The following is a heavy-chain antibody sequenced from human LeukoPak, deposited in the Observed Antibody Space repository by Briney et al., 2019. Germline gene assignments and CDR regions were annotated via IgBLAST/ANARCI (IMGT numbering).Heavy chain of an antibody. J-gene: IGHJ1*01. CDR2: IKGDGSA. D-gene: IGHD3-22*01. CDR1: GFTFANYW. CDR3: ARAPSETGGYYPEYFRH. Sequence: PGGSLRLSCAASGFTFANYWVHWVRQAPGKGLLWVSRIKGDGSANYADSVKGRFTISRDNAKNTVSLQMNSLRAEDTGVYYCARAPSETGGYYPEYFRHWGQGTLVTVSS. V-gene: IGHV3-74*01.